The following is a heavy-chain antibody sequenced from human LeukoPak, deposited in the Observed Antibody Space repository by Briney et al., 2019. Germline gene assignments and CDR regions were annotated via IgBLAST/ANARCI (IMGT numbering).Heavy chain of an antibody. CDR1: GYTFSSYD. CDR3: ARGRRPGHDSLYYFDY. J-gene: IGHJ4*02. V-gene: IGHV1-18*01. Sequence: ASVKVSCKASGYTFSSYDINWVRQAPGQGLEWMGWISGYNGDTNYAQKLQGRITMTTDTSTSTAYMELRSLRSDDTAVYYCARGRRPGHDSLYYFDYWGQGTLVTVSS. D-gene: IGHD1-1*01. CDR2: ISGYNGDT.